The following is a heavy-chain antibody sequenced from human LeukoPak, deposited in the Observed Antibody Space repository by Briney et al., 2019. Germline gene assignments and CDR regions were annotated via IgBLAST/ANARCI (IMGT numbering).Heavy chain of an antibody. J-gene: IGHJ4*02. D-gene: IGHD2-15*01. CDR2: ISYNGIP. Sequence: SETLSLTCTVSGGSISGGRYYLAWIRQPPGKGLEWIASISYNGIPYYNPSLKSRVTISVDTSKNQFSLKLSSVTAADTAVYYCARGSLVVVVAASSFDYWGQGTLVTVSS. V-gene: IGHV4-39*07. CDR3: ARGSLVVVVAASSFDY. CDR1: GGSISGGRYY.